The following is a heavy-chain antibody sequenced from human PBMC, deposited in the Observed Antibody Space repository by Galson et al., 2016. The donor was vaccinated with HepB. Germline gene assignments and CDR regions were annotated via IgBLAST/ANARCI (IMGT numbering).Heavy chain of an antibody. CDR3: ARDPRIELVPNS. Sequence: TLSLTCSVSGGSISSSRYYWGWIRQPPGKGLEWIGSIFHSGTTYYSPSLRGRVTMSLDRSKNQFSLNLISVTAADTAIYFCARDPRIELVPNSWGQGTLVTVSS. CDR1: GGSISSSRYY. V-gene: IGHV4-39*07. J-gene: IGHJ4*02. CDR2: IFHSGTT. D-gene: IGHD3-3*02.